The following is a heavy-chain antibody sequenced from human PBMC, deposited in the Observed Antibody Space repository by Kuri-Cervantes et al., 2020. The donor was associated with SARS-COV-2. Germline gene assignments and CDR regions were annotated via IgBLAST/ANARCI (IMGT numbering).Heavy chain of an antibody. Sequence: ESLKISCTVSGGSISSYYWSWIRQPAGRGLEWIGRIYTSGTTNCNPSLKSRVTISVDTSKNQFSLKLSSVTAADTAVYYCARAGVLRFLPTGYWGQGTLVTVSS. J-gene: IGHJ4*02. V-gene: IGHV4-4*07. D-gene: IGHD3-3*01. CDR1: GGSISSYY. CDR3: ARAGVLRFLPTGY. CDR2: IYTSGTT.